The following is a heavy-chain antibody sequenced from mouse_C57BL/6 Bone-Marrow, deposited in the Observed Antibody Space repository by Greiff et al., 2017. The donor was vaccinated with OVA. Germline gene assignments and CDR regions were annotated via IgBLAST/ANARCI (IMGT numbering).Heavy chain of an antibody. CDR3: ARHFGGSWFAY. CDR2: ISSGGSYT. J-gene: IGHJ3*01. Sequence: EVNLVESGGDLVKPGGSLKLSCAASGFTFSSYGMSWVRQTPDKRLEWVATISSGGSYTYYPDSVKGRFTISRDNAKNTLYLQMSSLKSEDTAMYDCARHFGGSWFAYWGQGTLVTVSA. V-gene: IGHV5-6*01. CDR1: GFTFSSYG. D-gene: IGHD1-1*02.